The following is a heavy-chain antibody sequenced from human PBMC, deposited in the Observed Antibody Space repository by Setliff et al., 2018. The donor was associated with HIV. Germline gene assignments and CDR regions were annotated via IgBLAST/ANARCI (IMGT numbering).Heavy chain of an antibody. CDR3: AKAGVYDSSGYFPYYFDY. CDR2: ISGSGGST. CDR1: GFTFSSYA. V-gene: IGHV3-23*01. D-gene: IGHD3-22*01. Sequence: GGSLRLSCAASGFTFSSYAMSWVRQAPGKGLEWVSGISGSGGSTYYADSVKGRFTISRDKLKNTPYLQMNSLRAEDTAVYYCAKAGVYDSSGYFPYYFDYWGQGTLVTVPS. J-gene: IGHJ4*02.